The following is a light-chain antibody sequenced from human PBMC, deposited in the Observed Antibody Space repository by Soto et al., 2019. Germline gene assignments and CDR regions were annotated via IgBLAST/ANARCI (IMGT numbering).Light chain of an antibody. CDR3: CSYAGSSTYV. Sequence: QSALTQPASVSGSPGQSITISCTGTSSDVGNYNLVSWYQQHPGKAPKVMIYEVTKRPSGVSNRFSGSRSGNTASLTISGLQAEDEADYYCCSYAGSSTYVFGTGTKLTVL. V-gene: IGLV2-23*02. CDR1: SSDVGNYNL. J-gene: IGLJ1*01. CDR2: EVT.